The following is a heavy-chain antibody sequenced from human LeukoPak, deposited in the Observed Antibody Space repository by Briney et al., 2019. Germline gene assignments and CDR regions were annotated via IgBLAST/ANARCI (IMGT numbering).Heavy chain of an antibody. Sequence: PAGSLSLSSAASGFTFSSYAMIWLPHAPGNELVWVSSTKSTGSSTFYRDAVKGLFTISRDNSEITLYLQMHSLRAKDTGLYYCAKDRREGYPRDSFDVWGQGTAVTVSS. CDR2: TKSTGSST. V-gene: IGHV3-23*05. D-gene: IGHD5-12*01. CDR1: GFTFSSYA. J-gene: IGHJ3*01. CDR3: AKDRREGYPRDSFDV.